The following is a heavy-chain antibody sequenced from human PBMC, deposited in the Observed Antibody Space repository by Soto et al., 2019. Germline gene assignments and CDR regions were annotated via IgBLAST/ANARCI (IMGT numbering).Heavy chain of an antibody. CDR2: ISGSGAST. CDR1: GFTFSSSA. J-gene: IGHJ6*02. Sequence: EVQLLESGGGLVQPGGSRRLSCAASGFTFSSSAMSWVRQAPGQGLEWVSGISGSGASTYYPDNVKGRFIVSRDNAENTLYLQMNSLTTEDTATYYCTRSDKMVRGVKLGMDVWGQGTTVTVS. V-gene: IGHV3-23*01. CDR3: TRSDKMVRGVKLGMDV. D-gene: IGHD3-10*01.